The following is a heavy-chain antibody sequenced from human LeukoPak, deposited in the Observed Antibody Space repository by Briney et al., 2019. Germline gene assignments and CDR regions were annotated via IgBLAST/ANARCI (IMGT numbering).Heavy chain of an antibody. Sequence: PGGSLRLSCAASGFTFSNYNMNWVRQAPGKGLEWVSSITSSSTYIYYADSVKGRFTISRDNAKNSLYLQMNSLRAEDTAVYYCATTVVTQENYFDYWGQGTLVTVSS. CDR3: ATTVVTQENYFDY. J-gene: IGHJ4*02. CDR1: GFTFSNYN. CDR2: ITSSSTYI. D-gene: IGHD4-23*01. V-gene: IGHV3-21*01.